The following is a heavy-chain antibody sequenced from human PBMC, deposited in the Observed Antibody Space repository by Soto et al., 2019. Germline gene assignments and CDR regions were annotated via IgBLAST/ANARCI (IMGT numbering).Heavy chain of an antibody. CDR1: GGSFSGYY. CDR2: INHSGST. V-gene: IGHV4-34*01. Sequence: SETLSLTCAVYGGSFSGYYWSWIRQPPGKGLEWIGEINHSGSTNYNPSLKSRVTVSVDTSKNQFSLELSSVTAADTAVYYCARGFYGSGSYYWGQGTLVTVPQ. D-gene: IGHD3-10*01. CDR3: ARGFYGSGSYY. J-gene: IGHJ4*02.